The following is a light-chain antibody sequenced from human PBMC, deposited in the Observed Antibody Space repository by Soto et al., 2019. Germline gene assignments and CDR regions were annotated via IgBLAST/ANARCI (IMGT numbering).Light chain of an antibody. J-gene: IGKJ2*01. CDR2: DAS. CDR1: QSVSNY. CDR3: QQHFNRPPKYT. Sequence: EIVLTQSPATLSLSPGERATLSCRASQSVSNYFAWYQQKPGQAPRLLIYDASSRATGIPARFSGSGSGTDYSLPIISIEHEDDAVYYCQQHFNRPPKYTFGQGTQLEIK. V-gene: IGKV3-11*01.